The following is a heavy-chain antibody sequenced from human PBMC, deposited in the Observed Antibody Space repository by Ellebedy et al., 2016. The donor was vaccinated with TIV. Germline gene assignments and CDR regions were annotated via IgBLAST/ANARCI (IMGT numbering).Heavy chain of an antibody. D-gene: IGHD1-26*01. V-gene: IGHV1-18*01. CDR2: ISVYTGNT. J-gene: IGHJ4*02. Sequence: ASVKVSCXTSGYTFTNYGINWVRQAPGQGLEWMGWISVYTGNTDYAQKLQGRVTMTTDTFTSTAYMELRSLRSDDTAVYYCARDQEVGATIDYWGQGTLVTVSS. CDR3: ARDQEVGATIDY. CDR1: GYTFTNYG.